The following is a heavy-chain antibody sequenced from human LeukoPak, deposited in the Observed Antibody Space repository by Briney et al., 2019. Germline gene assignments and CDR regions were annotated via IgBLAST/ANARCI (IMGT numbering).Heavy chain of an antibody. CDR2: VNPNSGGT. Sequence: ASVKVSCKAFGYTFTGYYMHWVRQAPGQGLEWMGWVNPNSGGTNYAQKFQGRVSMTRDTSISTVYMELSRLRSDDTAMYYCARDLDRFFDYWGQGTLVTVSS. CDR3: ARDLDRFFDY. J-gene: IGHJ4*02. CDR1: GYTFTGYY. V-gene: IGHV1-2*02. D-gene: IGHD3-9*01.